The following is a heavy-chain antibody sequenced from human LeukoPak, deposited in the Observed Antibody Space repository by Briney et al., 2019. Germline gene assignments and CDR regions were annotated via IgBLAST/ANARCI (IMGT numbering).Heavy chain of an antibody. J-gene: IGHJ4*02. CDR2: IKQDGSEK. D-gene: IGHD7-27*01. CDR3: AKTGERDY. V-gene: IGHV3-7*01. CDR1: GFTFSSYW. Sequence: GGSLRLSCAASGFTFSSYWMSWVRQAPGKGLEWVANIKQDGSEKYYVDSVRGRFTISRDNAENSLYLQMNSLRDEDTAVYYCAKTGERDYWGRGTLVTVSS.